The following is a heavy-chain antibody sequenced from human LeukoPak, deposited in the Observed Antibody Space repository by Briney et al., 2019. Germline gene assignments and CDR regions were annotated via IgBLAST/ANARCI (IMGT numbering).Heavy chain of an antibody. CDR1: GYTFTNYD. Sequence: ASVKVSCKASGYTFTNYDINWVRQATGQGLEWMGWMNPNSGNTGYAQKFQGRVTITRNTSISTAYMELSSLRSEDTAVYYCARRKYSAYDLFDYWGQGTLVTVSS. CDR2: MNPNSGNT. V-gene: IGHV1-8*03. CDR3: ARRKYSAYDLFDY. J-gene: IGHJ4*02. D-gene: IGHD5-12*01.